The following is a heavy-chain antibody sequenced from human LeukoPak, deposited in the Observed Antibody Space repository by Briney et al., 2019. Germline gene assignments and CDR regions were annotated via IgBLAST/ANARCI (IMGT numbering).Heavy chain of an antibody. Sequence: GESLKISCKGSGYIFTNYWIGWVRQMPRTGLEWMGLIYPRDSDTRYSPSFQGQVTVSADKSISTAYLQWSSLEASDTAIYYCARRQYSGYDFDFWGQGTLVTVSS. J-gene: IGHJ4*02. D-gene: IGHD5-12*01. V-gene: IGHV5-51*01. CDR1: GYIFTNYW. CDR2: IYPRDSDT. CDR3: ARRQYSGYDFDF.